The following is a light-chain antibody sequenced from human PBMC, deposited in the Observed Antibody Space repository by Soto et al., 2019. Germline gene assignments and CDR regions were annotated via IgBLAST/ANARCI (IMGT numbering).Light chain of an antibody. Sequence: QSVLTQPASVSGSPGQSITISCTGTSSDVGGYNYVSWYQQHPGKAPKLMNYDVSNRPSGVSNRLSGSKSGNTASLSISGLQAEDEADYYCSSYTSSSTPIYVFGTGTKVTVL. CDR2: DVS. CDR1: SSDVGGYNY. J-gene: IGLJ1*01. CDR3: SSYTSSSTPIYV. V-gene: IGLV2-14*01.